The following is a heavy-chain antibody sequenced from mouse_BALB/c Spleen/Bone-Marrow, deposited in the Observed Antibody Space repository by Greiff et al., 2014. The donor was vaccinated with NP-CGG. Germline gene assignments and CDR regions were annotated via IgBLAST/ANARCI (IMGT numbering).Heavy chain of an antibody. J-gene: IGHJ4*01. CDR3: ARHEEGGYDYDVGSCAMDY. CDR1: GYTFTDYI. CDR2: FYPGSNSI. D-gene: IGHD2-4*01. Sequence: ESGAGLVKPGASVKLSCKASGYTFTDYIIHWVKQRSGQGLEWIGWFYPGSNSIKYNEKFKDKATLTADKSSSTVYMELSRLTSEDSAVYFCARHEEGGYDYDVGSCAMDYWGQGTSVTVSS. V-gene: IGHV1-62-2*01.